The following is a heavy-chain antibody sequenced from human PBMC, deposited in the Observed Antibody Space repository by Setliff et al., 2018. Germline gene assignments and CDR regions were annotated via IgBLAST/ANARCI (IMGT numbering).Heavy chain of an antibody. Sequence: GGSLRLSCAASGFTVSSNYMTWVRQAPGKGLEWVSLINSDGSSTSYADSVKGRFTISRDNAKNTLYLQMNSLRAEDTAVYYCARRYYGSGSYFDYWGQGTLVTVSS. CDR1: GFTVSSNY. V-gene: IGHV3-74*01. CDR3: ARRYYGSGSYFDY. J-gene: IGHJ4*02. CDR2: INSDGSST. D-gene: IGHD3-10*01.